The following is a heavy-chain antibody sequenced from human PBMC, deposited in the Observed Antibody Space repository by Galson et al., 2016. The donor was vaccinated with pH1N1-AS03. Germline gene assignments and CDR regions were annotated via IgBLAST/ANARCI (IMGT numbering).Heavy chain of an antibody. V-gene: IGHV3-23*01. CDR3: ARGTGSPHWFDP. CDR1: GGSFTGYC. CDR2: IGGIDSST. Sequence: ETLSLTCAVYGGSFTGYCWSWIRQTPGKGLEWVSGIGGIDSSTWYAESVKGRFTVSRDNSKNTVYLQLNSLRAEDTAIYYCARGTGSPHWFDPWGQGTFFTVSA. J-gene: IGHJ5*02. D-gene: IGHD3/OR15-3a*01.